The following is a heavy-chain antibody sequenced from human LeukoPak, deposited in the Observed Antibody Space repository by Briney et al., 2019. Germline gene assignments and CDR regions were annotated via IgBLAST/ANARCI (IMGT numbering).Heavy chain of an antibody. CDR3: AKDLLDSSSPQGVDY. V-gene: IGHV3-30*02. D-gene: IGHD6-6*01. Sequence: GGSLRLSCAASGFTFSSYGMHGVRQAPGKGLEWVAFIRYDGSNKYYADSVKGRFTISRDNSKNTLYLQMNSLRAEDTAVYYCAKDLLDSSSPQGVDYWGQGTLVTVSS. J-gene: IGHJ4*02. CDR2: IRYDGSNK. CDR1: GFTFSSYG.